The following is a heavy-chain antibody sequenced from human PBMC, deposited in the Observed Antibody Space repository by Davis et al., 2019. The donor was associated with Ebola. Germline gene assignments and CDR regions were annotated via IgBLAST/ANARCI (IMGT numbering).Heavy chain of an antibody. D-gene: IGHD3-22*01. CDR3: ARDQTYYYDSSGYYSRYWYFDL. Sequence: SETLSLTCTVSGGSVSSGSYYWSWIRQPPGKGLEWIGYIYYSGSTNYNPSLKSRVTISVDTSKNQFSLKLSSVTAADTAVYYCARDQTYYYDSSGYYSRYWYFDLWGRGTLVTVSS. CDR1: GGSVSSGSYY. V-gene: IGHV4-61*01. J-gene: IGHJ2*01. CDR2: IYYSGST.